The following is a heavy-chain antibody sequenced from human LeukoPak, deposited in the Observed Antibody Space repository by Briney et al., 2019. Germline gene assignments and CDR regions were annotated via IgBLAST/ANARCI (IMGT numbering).Heavy chain of an antibody. Sequence: PGGSLRLSCAASGFTFDDYAMHWVRQAPGKGLEWVSGISWNSGSIGYADSVKGRFTISRDNAENSLYLQMNSLRAEDAALYYCAKDMSTRPHAFDIWGQGTMVTVSS. CDR1: GFTFDDYA. CDR2: ISWNSGSI. CDR3: AKDMSTRPHAFDI. D-gene: IGHD5/OR15-5a*01. V-gene: IGHV3-9*01. J-gene: IGHJ3*02.